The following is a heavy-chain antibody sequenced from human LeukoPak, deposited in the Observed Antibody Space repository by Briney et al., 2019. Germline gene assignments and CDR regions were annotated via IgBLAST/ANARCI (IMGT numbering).Heavy chain of an antibody. V-gene: IGHV3-21*04. J-gene: IGHJ5*02. D-gene: IGHD2-2*01. CDR1: GFTFSSYS. CDR3: AKMIVPSGTWLLDH. CDR2: ISSSSSYI. Sequence: PGGSLRLSCAASGFTFSSYSMNWVRQAPGKGLEWVSSISSSSSYIYYADSVKGRFTISRDNAKNSLYLQLNSLRPEDTAVYYCAKMIVPSGTWLLDHWGQGTLVTVSS.